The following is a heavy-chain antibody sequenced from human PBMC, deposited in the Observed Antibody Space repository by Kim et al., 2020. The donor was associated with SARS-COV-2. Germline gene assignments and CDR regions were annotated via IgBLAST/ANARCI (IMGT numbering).Heavy chain of an antibody. D-gene: IGHD4-17*01. Sequence: GGSLRLSCVASGLTFSSYVMVWVRQTPGKGPEWVSAISGSGDSAHYADFAKGRFTISRDNSKNTLYLEMSSLTAEDTALYYCVNRPNSGDSFGYYFDFWGQGTLLTVSS. CDR1: GLTFSSYV. V-gene: IGHV3-23*01. CDR3: VNRPNSGDSFGYYFDF. J-gene: IGHJ4*02. CDR2: ISGSGDSA.